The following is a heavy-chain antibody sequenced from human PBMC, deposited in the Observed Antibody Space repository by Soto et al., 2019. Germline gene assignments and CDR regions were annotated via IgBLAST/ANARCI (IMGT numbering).Heavy chain of an antibody. CDR2: INTDGSST. Sequence: EVQLVESGGGLVQPGGYLRLSCAASGFSFTSYWMHWVWQAPGKGLVWVSRINTDGSSTSYADSVKGRFTISRDKAKNTLFLQMNSLRAEDTAIYYCAKRELTSTGLFHWGQGTLVSVSS. CDR3: AKRELTSTGLFH. J-gene: IGHJ4*02. D-gene: IGHD1-26*01. CDR1: GFSFTSYW. V-gene: IGHV3-74*01.